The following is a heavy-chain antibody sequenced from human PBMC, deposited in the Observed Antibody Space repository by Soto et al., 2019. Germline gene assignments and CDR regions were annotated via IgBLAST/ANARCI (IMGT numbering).Heavy chain of an antibody. CDR2: VIPIFGTT. J-gene: IGHJ3*02. Sequence: QVQLVQSGAEVKKPGSSVKVSCKASGGTFSNYAVSWVRQAPGQGPEWVGEVIPIFGTTPYAQKFQGRVTITADESTNGAYMELSSLRSEDTAVYYCARRFIQGNGGNHDSFDIWGQGTMVTVSS. D-gene: IGHD2-15*01. V-gene: IGHV1-69*01. CDR1: GGTFSNYA. CDR3: ARRFIQGNGGNHDSFDI.